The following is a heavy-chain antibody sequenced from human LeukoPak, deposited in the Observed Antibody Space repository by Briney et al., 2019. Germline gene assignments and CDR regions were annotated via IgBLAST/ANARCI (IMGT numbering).Heavy chain of an antibody. CDR2: INPNSGGT. D-gene: IGHD1-26*01. J-gene: IGHJ3*02. Sequence: ASVKVSCKGSGYTFTDYYMHWVRQAPGQGLEWMGWINPNSGGTNYAQKFQGRVTMTRDTSISTAYMELSRLRSDDAAVYYCARPIVGATSAFDIWGQGTMVTVSS. CDR3: ARPIVGATSAFDI. CDR1: GYTFTDYY. V-gene: IGHV1-2*02.